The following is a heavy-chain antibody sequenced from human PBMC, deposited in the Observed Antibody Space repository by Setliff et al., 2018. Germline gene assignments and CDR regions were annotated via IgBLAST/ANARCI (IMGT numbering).Heavy chain of an antibody. J-gene: IGHJ4*02. CDR3: ARGGTFRYFDY. D-gene: IGHD5-12*01. Sequence: SETLSLTCTVSGGSLRSDTYSWGWIRQPPGKGLEWIGSISYSERTYNNPSLKSRLTMSVDTSKNQFSLNLKSVTAADTAVYYCARGGTFRYFDYWGQGTPVTVSS. CDR2: ISYSERT. CDR1: GGSLRSDTYS. V-gene: IGHV4-39*07.